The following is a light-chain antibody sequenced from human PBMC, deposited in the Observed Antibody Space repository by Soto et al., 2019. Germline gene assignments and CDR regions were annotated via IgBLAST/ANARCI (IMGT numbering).Light chain of an antibody. CDR1: QSVSSY. CDR2: DAS. CDR3: QQRSNWPVT. V-gene: IGKV3-11*01. Sequence: IVLTQSAATLSLSPWERATLSCRASQSVSSYLAWYQQKPGQAPRLLIYDASNRATGIPARFSGSGSGTDFTLTISSLEPADFAVYYCQQRSNWPVTFGQGTRLEIK. J-gene: IGKJ5*01.